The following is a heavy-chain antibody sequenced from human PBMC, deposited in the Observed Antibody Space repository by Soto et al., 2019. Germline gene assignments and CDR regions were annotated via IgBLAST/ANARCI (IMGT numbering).Heavy chain of an antibody. J-gene: IGHJ6*02. CDR3: ARGVLGPGDYYYGLDV. Sequence: EVQLVESGGVLVRPGGSLRLSCAASGFNFFNYDMHWVRQAAGKGLEWVSGIGIVGDTYYSGSVEGRFIVSRENAENSLYLQMNSLRAGDTAVYYCARGVLGPGDYYYGLDVWGQGTTVTVS. D-gene: IGHD2-8*02. CDR1: GFNFFNYD. CDR2: IGIVGDT. V-gene: IGHV3-13*01.